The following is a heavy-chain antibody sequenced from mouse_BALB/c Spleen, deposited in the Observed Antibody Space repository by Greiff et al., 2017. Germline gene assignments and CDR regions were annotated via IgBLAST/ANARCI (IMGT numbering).Heavy chain of an antibody. CDR2: ISSGGST. J-gene: IGHJ4*01. CDR1: GFTFSSYA. D-gene: IGHD2-4*01. Sequence: DVMLVESGGGLVKPGGSLKLSCAASGFTFSSYAMSWVRQTPEKRLEWVASISSGGSTYYPDSVKGRFTISRDNARNILYLQMSSLRSEDTAMYYCARGYDYDVRDAMDYWGQGTSVTVSS. V-gene: IGHV5-6-5*01. CDR3: ARGYDYDVRDAMDY.